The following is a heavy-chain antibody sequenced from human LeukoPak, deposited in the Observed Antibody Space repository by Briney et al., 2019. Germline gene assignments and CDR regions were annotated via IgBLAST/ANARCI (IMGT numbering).Heavy chain of an antibody. V-gene: IGHV3-23*01. CDR1: GFSFSNYA. Sequence: GGSLRLSCAASGFSFSNYAISWVRQAPGKGLEWVSGISGSGDTTYYADSVKGRFSISRDNSKNTLYLQMNSLRAEDTAVYYCAKGPGAFDYWGQGTLVTVSS. J-gene: IGHJ4*02. D-gene: IGHD1-14*01. CDR2: ISGSGDTT. CDR3: AKGPGAFDY.